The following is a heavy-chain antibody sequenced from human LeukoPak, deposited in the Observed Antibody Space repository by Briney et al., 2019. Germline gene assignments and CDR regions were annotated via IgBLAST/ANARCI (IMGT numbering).Heavy chain of an antibody. CDR2: IYHSGST. Sequence: SETLALTCAVSGGSISSGGYSWSWIRQPPGKGLEWIGYIYHSGSTYYNPSLKSRVTISVDRSKNQFSLKLSSVTAADTAVYYCAHGYRGTFNIWGQGTMVTVSS. D-gene: IGHD5-18*01. J-gene: IGHJ3*02. CDR1: GGSISSGGYS. V-gene: IGHV4-30-2*01. CDR3: AHGYRGTFNI.